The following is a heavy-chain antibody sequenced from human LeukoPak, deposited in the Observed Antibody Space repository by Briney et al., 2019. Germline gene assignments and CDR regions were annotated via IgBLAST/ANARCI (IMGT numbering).Heavy chain of an antibody. V-gene: IGHV3-53*01. CDR3: ARASSIGAAGLFDY. D-gene: IGHD6-13*01. CDR1: GFTFSTHD. Sequence: GGSLRLSCAASGFTFSTHDMNWVRQAPGKGLEWVSVIYSGGTTYYADSVKGRFTISRDNSKNTLYLQMNSLRAEDTAVYYCARASSIGAAGLFDYWGQGTLVTVSS. CDR2: IYSGGTT. J-gene: IGHJ4*02.